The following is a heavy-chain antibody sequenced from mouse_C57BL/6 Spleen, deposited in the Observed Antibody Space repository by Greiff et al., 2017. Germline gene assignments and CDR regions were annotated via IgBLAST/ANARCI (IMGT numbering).Heavy chain of an antibody. CDR1: GFSLTSYG. D-gene: IGHD1-1*01. J-gene: IGHJ4*01. V-gene: IGHV2-2*01. CDR3: ASSFTTDFAMDY. Sequence: VMLVESGPGLVQPSQSLSITCTVSGFSLTSYGVHWVRQSPGKGLEWLGVIWSGGSTDYNAAFISRLSISKDNSKSQVFFKMNSLQADDTAIYYCASSFTTDFAMDYWGQGTSVTVSS. CDR2: IWSGGST.